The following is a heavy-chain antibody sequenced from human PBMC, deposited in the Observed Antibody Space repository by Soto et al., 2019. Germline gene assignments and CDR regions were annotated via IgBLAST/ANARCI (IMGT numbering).Heavy chain of an antibody. V-gene: IGHV3-48*03. CDR2: ISISGGNI. Sequence: EVQLVESGGGLVQPGGSLRLSCAASGFTFSSYELNWVRQAPGKGLEWVSYISISGGNIYYADSVKGRVTISRDNAKKSLYLQMNSLRAEDTAVYYCARGFGSGWSRGGYFDYWGQGTLVTVSS. J-gene: IGHJ4*02. CDR1: GFTFSSYE. D-gene: IGHD6-19*01. CDR3: ARGFGSGWSRGGYFDY.